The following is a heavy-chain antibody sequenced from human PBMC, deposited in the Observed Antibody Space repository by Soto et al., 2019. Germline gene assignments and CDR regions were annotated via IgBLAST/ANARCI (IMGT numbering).Heavy chain of an antibody. D-gene: IGHD1-1*01. J-gene: IGHJ4*02. CDR2: MNPNSGDT. Sequence: QVQLVQSGAEVKKPGASVKVSCKASGYTFSDHDINWVRQASGQGPEWLGWMNPNSGDTGYAQNFQGRVTMIRDTSKRTAYMELSSLRSEDTAVSYCARVGGNWNDDYFDYWGQGTLVTVSS. V-gene: IGHV1-8*01. CDR1: GYTFSDHD. CDR3: ARVGGNWNDDYFDY.